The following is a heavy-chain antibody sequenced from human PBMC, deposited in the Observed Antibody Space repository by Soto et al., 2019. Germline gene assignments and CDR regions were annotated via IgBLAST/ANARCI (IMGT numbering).Heavy chain of an antibody. J-gene: IGHJ4*02. CDR2: ISYDGSNK. V-gene: IGHV3-30*18. CDR1: GFTFSSYG. D-gene: IGHD6-19*01. Sequence: QVQLVESGGGVVQPGRSLRLSCAASGFTFSSYGMHWVRQAPGKGLEWVAVISYDGSNKYYADSVKGRFTISRDNSKNTLDLQMNSLRAEDTAVYYFAKDSIVAAPFDYWGQGTLVTGSS. CDR3: AKDSIVAAPFDY.